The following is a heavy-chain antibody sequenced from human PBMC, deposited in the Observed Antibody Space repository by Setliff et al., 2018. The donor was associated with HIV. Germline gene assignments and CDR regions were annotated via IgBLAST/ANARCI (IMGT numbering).Heavy chain of an antibody. Sequence: ASVKVSCKVSGYTLTELSRHWVRQAPGKGLEWMGGLDPKDGKTMYAQKFQGRVTITRDTSASTAYMELSSLRSEDTAVYYCARVVSSGWYYFDYWGQGTLVTVSS. J-gene: IGHJ4*02. CDR1: GYTLTELS. CDR3: ARVVSSGWYYFDY. V-gene: IGHV1-24*01. D-gene: IGHD6-19*01. CDR2: LDPKDGKT.